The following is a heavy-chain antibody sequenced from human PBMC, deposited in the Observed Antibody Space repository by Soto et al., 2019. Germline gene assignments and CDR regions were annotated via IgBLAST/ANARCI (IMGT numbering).Heavy chain of an antibody. CDR3: ARYRTYYYDSSGYRKAFDI. Sequence: SVKGSCKASGGTFSSYAISWVRQAPVQGLEWTGGIIPIFGTANYAQKFQGRVTITADKSTSTAYMELSSLRSEDTAVYYCARYRTYYYDSSGYRKAFDIWGQGTMVTVSS. CDR2: IIPIFGTA. V-gene: IGHV1-69*06. J-gene: IGHJ3*02. CDR1: GGTFSSYA. D-gene: IGHD3-22*01.